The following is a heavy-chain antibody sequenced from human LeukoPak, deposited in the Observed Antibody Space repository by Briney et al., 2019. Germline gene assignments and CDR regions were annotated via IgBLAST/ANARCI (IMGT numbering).Heavy chain of an antibody. D-gene: IGHD1/OR15-1a*01. CDR3: ARSTIGHY. CDR1: GFVFSSYW. CDR2: IKQDGSEK. V-gene: IGHV3-7*01. J-gene: IGHJ4*02. Sequence: GGSLRLSCAASGFVFSSYWMTWVRQAPGKGLEWVANIKQDGSEKYYVDSVRGRFTISRDNAKNSLFLQMNSLRAEDTAVYYCARSTIGHYWGQGTLVTVSS.